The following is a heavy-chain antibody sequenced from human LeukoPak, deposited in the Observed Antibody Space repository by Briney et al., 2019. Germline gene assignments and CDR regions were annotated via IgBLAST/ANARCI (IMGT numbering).Heavy chain of an antibody. CDR2: FDPEDGET. CDR3: ATDGYSSGWGAFDI. CDR1: GYTLTELS. V-gene: IGHV1-24*01. J-gene: IGHJ3*02. D-gene: IGHD6-19*01. Sequence: ASVKVSCKVSGYTLTELSMHWVRQAPGKGLEWRGGFDPEDGETIYAQKFQGRVTMTEDTSTDTAYMELSSLRSEDTAVYYCATDGYSSGWGAFDIWGQGTMVTVSS.